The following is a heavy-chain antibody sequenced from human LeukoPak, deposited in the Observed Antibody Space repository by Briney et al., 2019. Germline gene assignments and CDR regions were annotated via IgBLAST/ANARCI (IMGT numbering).Heavy chain of an antibody. CDR2: IYTSGST. Sequence: PSETLSLTCTVSGGSISSSSYYWGWIRQPPGKGLEWIGRIYTSGSTNYNPSLKSRVTISVDTTKNQFSLKLSSVTAADTAVYYCARDGDRIAAHXYYYYYMDV. CDR1: GGSISSSSYY. J-gene: IGHJ6*03. CDR3: ARDGDRIAAHXYYYYYMDV. V-gene: IGHV4-61*02. D-gene: IGHD6-6*01.